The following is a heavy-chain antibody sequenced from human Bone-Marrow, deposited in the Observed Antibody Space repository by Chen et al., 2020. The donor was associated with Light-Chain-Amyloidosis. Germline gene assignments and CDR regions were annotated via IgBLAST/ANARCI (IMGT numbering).Heavy chain of an antibody. V-gene: IGHV5-51*01. CDR3: ARRRDGYNFDY. D-gene: IGHD5-12*01. CDR2: IYPDDSDA. Sequence: EVQLEQSGPEVKKPGESLKISCKGSGYTFPNYWIGWVRQMPGKGLEWMGVIYPDDSDARYSPSFEGQVTISADKSITTAYXQWRGLKASDTAMYYCARRRDGYNFDYWGQGTLVTVSS. CDR1: GYTFPNYW. J-gene: IGHJ4*02.